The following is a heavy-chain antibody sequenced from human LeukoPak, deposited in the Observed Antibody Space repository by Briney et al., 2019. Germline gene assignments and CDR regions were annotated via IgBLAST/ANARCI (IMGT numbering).Heavy chain of an antibody. J-gene: IGHJ3*02. CDR3: ARLPGIDAFDI. V-gene: IGHV4-59*08. CDR2: IYYSGST. CDR1: GGSISSYY. Sequence: PSETLSLTCTVSGGSISSYYWSWIRQPPGKGLEWIGYIYYSGSTNYNPSLKSRVTISVDTSKNQFSLKLSSVTAADTAVYYCARLPGIDAFDIWGQGTMVTVSS. D-gene: IGHD3-10*01.